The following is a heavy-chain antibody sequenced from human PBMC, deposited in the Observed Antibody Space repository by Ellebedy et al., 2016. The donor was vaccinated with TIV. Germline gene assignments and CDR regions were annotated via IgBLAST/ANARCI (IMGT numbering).Heavy chain of an antibody. V-gene: IGHV1-58*01. J-gene: IGHJ6*02. Sequence: SVQVSCXASGFTFTSSAVQWVRQARGQRLEWIGWIVVGSGNTNYAQKFQERVTITRDMSTSTAYMELSRLRSDDTAVYYCARTEKGITMVRGASGYGMDVWGQGTTVTVSS. D-gene: IGHD3-10*01. CDR1: GFTFTSSA. CDR2: IVVGSGNT. CDR3: ARTEKGITMVRGASGYGMDV.